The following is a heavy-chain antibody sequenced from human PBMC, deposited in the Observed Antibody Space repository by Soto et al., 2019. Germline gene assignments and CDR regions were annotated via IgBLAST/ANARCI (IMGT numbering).Heavy chain of an antibody. D-gene: IGHD6-19*01. V-gene: IGHV3-23*01. Sequence: LRLSCVASGFTISNYVMTGFRQAPGKGLEWVSASSNSGGRTYYADSVRGRFTISRDDSKNTVYLQMNSLRAEDTALYYCAKAVTGWPNWFAPWGQGTLVTVSS. CDR3: AKAVTGWPNWFAP. CDR2: SSNSGGRT. J-gene: IGHJ5*02. CDR1: GFTISNYV.